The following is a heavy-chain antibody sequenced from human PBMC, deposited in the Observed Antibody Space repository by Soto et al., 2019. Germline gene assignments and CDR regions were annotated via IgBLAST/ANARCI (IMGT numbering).Heavy chain of an antibody. CDR1: GFTVSSNY. D-gene: IGHD2-15*01. V-gene: IGHV3-53*04. CDR2: IYSGGST. CDR3: FVATIARVDSMDV. J-gene: IGHJ6*03. Sequence: SLRISCAASGFTVSSNYMSWVRQAPGKGLEWVSVIYSGGSTYYADSVKGRFTISRHNSKNTLYLQMNSLRAEDTAVYYCFVATIARVDSMDVWGKGTTVTVSS.